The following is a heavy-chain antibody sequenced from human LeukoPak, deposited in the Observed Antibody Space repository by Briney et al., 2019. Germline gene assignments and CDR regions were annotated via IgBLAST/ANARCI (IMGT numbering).Heavy chain of an antibody. Sequence: SETLSLTCTVSGGSISSGDYYWSWIRQPPGKGLEWIGYIYHIGTTDYNPSLKSRVTISLDRSKNQVSLSLRSLTAADTAVYYCARDRSSGWLFYFFDYWGQGSLVTVSS. D-gene: IGHD6-19*01. CDR1: GGSISSGDYY. CDR3: ARDRSSGWLFYFFDY. J-gene: IGHJ4*02. V-gene: IGHV4-30-4*08. CDR2: IYHIGTT.